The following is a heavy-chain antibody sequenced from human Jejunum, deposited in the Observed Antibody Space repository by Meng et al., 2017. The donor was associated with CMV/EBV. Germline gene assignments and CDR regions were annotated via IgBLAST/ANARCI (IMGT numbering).Heavy chain of an antibody. CDR1: GYSFANRYW. CDR3: ARNGGWSVDY. V-gene: IGHV5-51*01. D-gene: IGHD6-19*01. CDR2: IFPDDGDT. Sequence: CKGSGYSFANRYWMAWVRQKPGKGLEWMGIIFPDDGDTRYSPSFEGQVTISADTSISTAYLQWNSLKASDTAIYCARNGGWSVDYLGQGTLVTVSS. J-gene: IGHJ4*02.